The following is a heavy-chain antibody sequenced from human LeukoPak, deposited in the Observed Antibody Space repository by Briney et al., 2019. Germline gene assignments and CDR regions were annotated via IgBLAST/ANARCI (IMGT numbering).Heavy chain of an antibody. CDR3: AKGTRDAGYYFDS. V-gene: IGHV3-53*01. Sequence: GGSLRLSCAASGFIVNNNYMNWVRQAPGKGLEWVSVIYSGGSTYYADSVKGRFTISRDNSKNTLYLQMSGLRAEDTAVYYCAKGTRDAGYYFDSWGQGTLVTVSS. CDR1: GFIVNNNY. J-gene: IGHJ4*02. CDR2: IYSGGST. D-gene: IGHD1-7*01.